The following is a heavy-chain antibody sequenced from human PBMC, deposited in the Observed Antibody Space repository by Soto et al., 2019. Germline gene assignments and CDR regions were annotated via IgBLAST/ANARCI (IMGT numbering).Heavy chain of an antibody. CDR1: GGSVTLTSYY. Sequence: SETLSLTCSVSGGSVTLTSYYWGWIRQPPGKGLEWIGNVYDSGSTNYNPSLKSRVTISVDTSKNQFSLSLKSVTAADTAVYYCASDYSGYSADPEYYGVEVWGQGTTVTVSS. CDR2: VYDSGST. CDR3: ASDYSGYSADPEYYGVEV. V-gene: IGHV4-39*01. D-gene: IGHD3-22*01. J-gene: IGHJ6*02.